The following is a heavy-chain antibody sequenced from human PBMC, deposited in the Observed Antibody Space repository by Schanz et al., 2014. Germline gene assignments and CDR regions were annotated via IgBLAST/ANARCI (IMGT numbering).Heavy chain of an antibody. CDR2: ISSSGTSI. V-gene: IGHV3-11*04. J-gene: IGHJ4*02. CDR1: GFTFSDHY. Sequence: VQLVESGGGMVQPGGSLRLSCAASGFTFSDHYMDWVRQTPGKGLEWVSFISSSGTSIYYADSVKGRFTISRDNAKNTLYLQMNNLRAEDTAVYYCARDGDFDYWGQGTLVTVSA. CDR3: ARDGDFDY.